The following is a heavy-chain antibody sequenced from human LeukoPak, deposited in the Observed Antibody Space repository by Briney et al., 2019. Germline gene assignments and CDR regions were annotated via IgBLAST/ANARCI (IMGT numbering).Heavy chain of an antibody. Sequence: SETLSLTCTVSDGSIGSYYWSWIRQPPGKGLEWIGYLYYSGSTNYNPSLKSRVTMSVDTSKKQFSLKLNSVTAADTAVYYCARHEGPWGDFDYWGQGTLVTVSS. D-gene: IGHD3-16*01. CDR1: DGSIGSYY. CDR2: LYYSGST. V-gene: IGHV4-59*08. CDR3: ARHEGPWGDFDY. J-gene: IGHJ4*02.